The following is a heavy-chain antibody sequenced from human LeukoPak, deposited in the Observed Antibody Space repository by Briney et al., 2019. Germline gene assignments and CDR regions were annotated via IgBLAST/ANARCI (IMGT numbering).Heavy chain of an antibody. Sequence: PSETLSLTCTVSGGSISSNSYYWGWLRQPPGKGLEWIGSIYYSGSTYYNPSLKSRVTISVDTSKNQFSLKLSSVTAADTAVYYCATRKYLLTRVPSRGRHAFDIWGQGTMVTVSS. J-gene: IGHJ3*02. V-gene: IGHV4-39*07. CDR1: GGSISSNSYY. CDR2: IYYSGST. CDR3: ATRKYLLTRVPSRGRHAFDI. D-gene: IGHD6-19*01.